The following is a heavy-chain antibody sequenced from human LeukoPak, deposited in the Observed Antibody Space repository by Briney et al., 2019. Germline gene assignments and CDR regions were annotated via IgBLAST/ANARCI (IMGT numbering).Heavy chain of an antibody. D-gene: IGHD5-24*01. CDR3: ARLRDGYKSPRGFDY. CDR2: IYPGDSDT. CDR1: GYSFTSYW. Sequence: GESLKISCKGSGYSFTSYWISWVRQMPGKGLEWMGIIYPGDSDTRYSPSFQGQFTISADKSISTAYLQWSSLKASDTAMYYCARLRDGYKSPRGFDYWGQGTLVTVSS. J-gene: IGHJ4*02. V-gene: IGHV5-51*01.